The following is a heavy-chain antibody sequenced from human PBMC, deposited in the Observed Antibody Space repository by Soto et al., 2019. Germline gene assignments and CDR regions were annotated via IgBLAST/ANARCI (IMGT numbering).Heavy chain of an antibody. Sequence: ASVKVSCKASGYTFTGYYMHWVRQAPGQGLEWMGWINPNSGGTNYAQKFQGWVTMTRDTSISTAYMELSRLRSDDTAVYYCVRDLVTFGSSGLDYWGQGTLVTVSS. CDR3: VRDLVTFGSSGLDY. CDR2: INPNSGGT. J-gene: IGHJ4*02. V-gene: IGHV1-2*04. D-gene: IGHD6-19*01. CDR1: GYTFTGYY.